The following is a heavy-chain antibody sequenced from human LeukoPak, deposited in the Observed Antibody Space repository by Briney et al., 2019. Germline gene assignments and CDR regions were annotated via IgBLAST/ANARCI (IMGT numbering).Heavy chain of an antibody. Sequence: PGRSLRLSCAASGFTFNDYAMHWVRQAPGKGLEWVSGISWNSGFIGYADSVKGRFTISRDNAKNSLYLQMHSLRSEDTALYYCAKDRTDTSGSESGSDSWGQGTLVTVSS. CDR2: ISWNSGFI. CDR1: GFTFNDYA. V-gene: IGHV3-9*01. J-gene: IGHJ4*02. CDR3: AKDRTDTSGSESGSDS. D-gene: IGHD3-3*01.